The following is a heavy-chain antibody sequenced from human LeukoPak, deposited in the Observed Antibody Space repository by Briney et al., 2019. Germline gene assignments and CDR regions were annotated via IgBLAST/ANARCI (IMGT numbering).Heavy chain of an antibody. Sequence: PGGSLRLSCAASGFTVSSNYMSWVRQAPGKGLEWVSVIYSGGSTYYADPVKGRFTISRDNSKNTLYLQMNSLRAEDTAVYYCARDFSSGGFDPWGQGTLVTVSS. J-gene: IGHJ5*02. V-gene: IGHV3-53*01. CDR2: IYSGGST. D-gene: IGHD3-10*01. CDR1: GFTVSSNY. CDR3: ARDFSSGGFDP.